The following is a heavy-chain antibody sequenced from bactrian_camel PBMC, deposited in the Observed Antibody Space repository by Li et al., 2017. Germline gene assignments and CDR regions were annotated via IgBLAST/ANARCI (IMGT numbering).Heavy chain of an antibody. CDR3: AADTCLTTSLKLQWHLQSYYTY. Sequence: LVESGGGSVQAGGSVRLSCVASGDTSRRKYMAWFRRTPGKEREGVASIAGNGNPAYVDAVKGRFTISRDNAHNTLILQMNNLKPEDTGMYYCAADTCLTTSLKLQWHLQSYYTYWGQGTQVTVS. J-gene: IGHJ4*01. CDR1: GDTSRRKY. V-gene: IGHV3S53*01. D-gene: IGHD7*01. CDR2: IAGNGNP.